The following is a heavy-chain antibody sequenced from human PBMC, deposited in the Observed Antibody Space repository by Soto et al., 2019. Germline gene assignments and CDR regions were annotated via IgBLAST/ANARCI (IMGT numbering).Heavy chain of an antibody. CDR1: GGTFRSYT. V-gene: IGHV1-69*02. D-gene: IGHD4-17*01. CDR3: ARGTVTTVSGDD. CDR2: VIPILGIS. J-gene: IGHJ4*02. Sequence: QVQLVQSGADVKKPGSSVKVSCKASGGTFRSYTISWVRQANGQGLEWMGTVIPILGISNYAQKFQGRVTITADKSTSTAYMELSSLRSEDTAVYYCARGTVTTVSGDDWGQGTLVTVSS.